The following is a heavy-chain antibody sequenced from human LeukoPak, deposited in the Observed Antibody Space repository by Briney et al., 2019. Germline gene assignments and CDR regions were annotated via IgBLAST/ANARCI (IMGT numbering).Heavy chain of an antibody. J-gene: IGHJ5*02. CDR1: GGPISSSSYY. CDR2: IYYSGST. V-gene: IGHV4-39*01. Sequence: SQTLSLTCTVSGGPISSSSYYGGWIRQPPGKGLGWIGSIYYSGSTYYNPSLKSQVTISVDPSKNQFSLKLSSVTAADTAVYYCARGALRNTRTNWFDPWGQGTLVTVSS. D-gene: IGHD4-17*01. CDR3: ARGALRNTRTNWFDP.